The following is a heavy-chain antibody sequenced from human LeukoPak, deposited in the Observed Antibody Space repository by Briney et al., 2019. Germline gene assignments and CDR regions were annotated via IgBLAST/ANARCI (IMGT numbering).Heavy chain of an antibody. D-gene: IGHD3-22*01. Sequence: GGSLRLSCAASGFTFSSYSMNWVRQAPGKGLEWVSYISSSSSTIYYADSVKGRFTISRDNAKNSLYLQMNSLRAEDTAVYYCARAYYHDSSGYHDYWGQGTLVTVSS. V-gene: IGHV3-48*04. J-gene: IGHJ4*02. CDR3: ARAYYHDSSGYHDY. CDR1: GFTFSSYS. CDR2: ISSSSSTI.